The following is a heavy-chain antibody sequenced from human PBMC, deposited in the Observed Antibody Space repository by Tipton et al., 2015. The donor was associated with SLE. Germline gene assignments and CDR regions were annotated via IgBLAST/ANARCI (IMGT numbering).Heavy chain of an antibody. Sequence: TLSLTCTVSGGSISNSSYYWGWIRQPPGKGLESIGNIFYSGSTYYNPSLKRRVTITVDMSKNQFSLKLSSVTAADTAVYYCARSSGAPDIGYLYYFDYWGQGTLVTVSS. CDR2: IFYSGST. CDR1: GGSISNSSYY. CDR3: ARSSGAPDIGYLYYFDY. D-gene: IGHD3-22*01. V-gene: IGHV4-39*07. J-gene: IGHJ4*02.